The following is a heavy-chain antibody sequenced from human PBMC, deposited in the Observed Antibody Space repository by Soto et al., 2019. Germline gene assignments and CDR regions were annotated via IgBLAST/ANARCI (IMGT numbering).Heavy chain of an antibody. CDR3: AAGTVNTTPLFY. CDR2: INAGNGNT. J-gene: IGHJ4*02. D-gene: IGHD4-17*01. CDR1: GYTFTSYA. Sequence: ASVKVSCKASGYTFTSYAMHWVRQAPGQRLEWMGWINAGNGNTKYSQKFQGRVTITGDTSASTAYMELSSLRSEDTAVYYCAAGTVNTTPLFYWGQGTLVTVSS. V-gene: IGHV1-3*01.